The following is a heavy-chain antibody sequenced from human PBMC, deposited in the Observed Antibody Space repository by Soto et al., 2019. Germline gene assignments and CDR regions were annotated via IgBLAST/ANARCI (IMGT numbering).Heavy chain of an antibody. V-gene: IGHV1-69*01. CDR3: ARSQQRFIAVAGLFDY. CDR1: GGTFSSYA. CDR2: IIPIFGTA. D-gene: IGHD6-19*01. J-gene: IGHJ4*02. Sequence: QVQLVQSGAEVKKPGSSVKVSCKASGGTFSSYAISWVRQAPGQGLEWMGGIIPIFGTANYAQKFPGRVTITADESTSTAYTGLSSLGSEDTAVYYCARSQQRFIAVAGLFDYWGQGTLVTVSS.